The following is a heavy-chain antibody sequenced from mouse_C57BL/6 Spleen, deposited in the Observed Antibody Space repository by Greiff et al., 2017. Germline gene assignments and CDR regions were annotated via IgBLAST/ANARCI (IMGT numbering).Heavy chain of an antibody. CDR1: GFTFSDYY. J-gene: IGHJ4*01. Sequence: EVHLVESEGGLVQPGSSMKLSCTASGFTFSDYYMAWVRQVPEKGLEWVANINYDGSSTYYLDSLKSRFIISRDNAKNILYLQMSSLKSEDTATYYCARAPDYYARDYWGQGTSVTVSS. CDR2: INYDGSST. V-gene: IGHV5-16*01. CDR3: ARAPDYYARDY.